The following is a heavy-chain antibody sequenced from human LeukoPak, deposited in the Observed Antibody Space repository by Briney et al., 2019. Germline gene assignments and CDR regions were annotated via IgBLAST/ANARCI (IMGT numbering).Heavy chain of an antibody. CDR3: ARVDDRGHYYDSSGPRKLFDY. V-gene: IGHV1-2*02. CDR2: ISAYSGGT. D-gene: IGHD3-22*01. Sequence: ASVKVSCKASGYTFTSYGISWVRQAPGQGLEWMGWISAYSGGTNYAQKFQGRVTMTRDTSISTAYMQLSRLSSDDTAVYYCARVDDRGHYYDSSGPRKLFDYWGQGTLVTVSS. CDR1: GYTFTSYG. J-gene: IGHJ4*02.